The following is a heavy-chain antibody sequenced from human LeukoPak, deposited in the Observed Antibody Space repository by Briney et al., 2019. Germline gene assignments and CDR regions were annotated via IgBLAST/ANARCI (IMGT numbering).Heavy chain of an antibody. V-gene: IGHV3-7*01. Sequence: GGSLRLSCAASGFTFSSYWMSWVRQAPGKGLEWVANIKKDGSEKYYVDSVKGRFTISRDNAKTSLYLQMNSLRAEDTAVYYCAREERGDFWSGYVYYYYYMDVWGKGTTVTVSS. CDR1: GFTFSSYW. J-gene: IGHJ6*03. CDR3: AREERGDFWSGYVYYYYYMDV. D-gene: IGHD3-3*01. CDR2: IKKDGSEK.